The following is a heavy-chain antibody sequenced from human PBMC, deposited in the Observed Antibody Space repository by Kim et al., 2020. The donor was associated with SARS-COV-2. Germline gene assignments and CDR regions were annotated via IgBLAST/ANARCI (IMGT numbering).Heavy chain of an antibody. CDR3: AKGAMSRGADRDY. J-gene: IGHJ4*02. D-gene: IGHD3-10*01. CDR2: ILYDGSSQ. Sequence: GGSLRLSCAASGLTFGNYGMYWARQPPGKGLEWVAFILYDGSSQYYADSVKGRFTISRDNSKNTLYLQMNSLRTEDTAVYFCAKGAMSRGADRDYWGQGTLVTVSS. CDR1: GLTFGNYG. V-gene: IGHV3-30*18.